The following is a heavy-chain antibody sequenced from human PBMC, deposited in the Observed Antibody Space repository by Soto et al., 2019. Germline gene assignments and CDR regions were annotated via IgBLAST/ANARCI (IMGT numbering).Heavy chain of an antibody. J-gene: IGHJ4*02. V-gene: IGHV3-23*01. D-gene: IGHD2-15*01. CDR2: ISGSGGST. Sequence: GALRLSCAASGFTFSSYAISWVRQAPGKGLEWVSAISGSGGSTYYADSVKGRFTISRDNSKNTLYLQMNSLRAEDTAVYYCAKDMGGYCSGGSCSGFDYWGQGTLVTVSS. CDR1: GFTFSSYA. CDR3: AKDMGGYCSGGSCSGFDY.